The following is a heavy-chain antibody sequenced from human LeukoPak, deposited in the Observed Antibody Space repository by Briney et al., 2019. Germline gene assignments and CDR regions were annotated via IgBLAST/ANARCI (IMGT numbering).Heavy chain of an antibody. CDR3: AREVSRFDP. D-gene: IGHD3-10*01. CDR2: INIDGSSG. V-gene: IGHV3-74*01. J-gene: IGHJ5*02. CDR1: GFTFRSYW. Sequence: PGGSLRLSCAASGFTFRSYWMHWVRQAPGKGLVWVSRINIDGSSGSYADSVEGRFTISRDNAKNTVYLQMNSLRAEDTAVYYCAREVSRFDPWGQGTLVTVSS.